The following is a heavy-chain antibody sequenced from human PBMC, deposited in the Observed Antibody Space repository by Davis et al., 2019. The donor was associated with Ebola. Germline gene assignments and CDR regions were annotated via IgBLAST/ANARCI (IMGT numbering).Heavy chain of an antibody. CDR2: INAGNGNT. J-gene: IGHJ4*02. V-gene: IGHV1-3*01. CDR1: GYTFASYA. CDR3: ARGIAARQFDY. Sequence: AASVKVSCKASGYTFASYAIHWVRQAPGQRLEWMGWINAGNGNTKYSQKFQGRVTITRDTSASTAYMELSSLRSEDTAVYYCARGIAARQFDYWGKGTLVTVSS. D-gene: IGHD6-6*01.